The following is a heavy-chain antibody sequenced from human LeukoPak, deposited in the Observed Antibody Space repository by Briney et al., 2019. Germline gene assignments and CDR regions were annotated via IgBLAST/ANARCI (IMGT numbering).Heavy chain of an antibody. Sequence: PSETLSLTCAVYVGSFSGYYWSWIRQPPGKGLEWIVEINHSGSTNYNSSLKSRVTISVDTFKNQFSLKLSSVTAADTAVYYCARGYYGSGSHCCHMDVWGKGTTITVS. CDR1: VGSFSGYY. J-gene: IGHJ6*03. CDR3: ARGYYGSGSHCCHMDV. CDR2: INHSGST. D-gene: IGHD3-10*01. V-gene: IGHV4-34*01.